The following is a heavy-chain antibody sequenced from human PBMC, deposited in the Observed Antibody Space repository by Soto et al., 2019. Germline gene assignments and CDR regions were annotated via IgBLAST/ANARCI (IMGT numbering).Heavy chain of an antibody. CDR2: ISGSGGST. CDR1: GFTFSSYA. V-gene: IGHV3-23*01. D-gene: IGHD4-17*01. J-gene: IGHJ5*02. Sequence: EVQLLESGGGLVQPGGSLRLSCAASGFTFSSYAMSWVRQAPGKGLEWVSAISGSGGSTYYADSVKGRFTISRDNSKNTLYLQMNSLRAEDTAVYYCAKDLKDYGDLKGWFDPWGQGTLVTLSS. CDR3: AKDLKDYGDLKGWFDP.